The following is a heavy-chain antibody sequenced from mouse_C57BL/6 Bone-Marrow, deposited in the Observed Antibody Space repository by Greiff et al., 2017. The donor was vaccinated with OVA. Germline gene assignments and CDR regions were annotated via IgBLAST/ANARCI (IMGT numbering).Heavy chain of an antibody. CDR1: GYSITSGYY. CDR2: ISYDGSN. Sequence: VQLQQSGPGLVKPSQSLSLTCSVTGYSITSGYYWNWIRQFPGNKLEWMGYISYDGSNNYNPSLKNRISITRDTSKNQFFLKLNSVTTEDTATYYCARDYYGSSEGEMDYWGQGTSVTVSS. J-gene: IGHJ4*01. CDR3: ARDYYGSSEGEMDY. D-gene: IGHD1-1*01. V-gene: IGHV3-6*01.